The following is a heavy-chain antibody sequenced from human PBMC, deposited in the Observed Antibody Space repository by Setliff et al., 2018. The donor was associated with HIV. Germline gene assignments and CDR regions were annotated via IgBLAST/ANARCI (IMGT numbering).Heavy chain of an antibody. CDR3: AGDGSGWSQH. Sequence: LRLSCTASGFTFSQSWMSWLRQAPGKGLEWVANISPNGNEKYSVDSVEGRFTTSRDNAKNSLYLQMNSLRLEDTAVYYCAGDGSGWSQHWGQGTEVTVSS. J-gene: IGHJ1*01. V-gene: IGHV3-7*01. D-gene: IGHD6-19*01. CDR1: GFTFSQSW. CDR2: ISPNGNEK.